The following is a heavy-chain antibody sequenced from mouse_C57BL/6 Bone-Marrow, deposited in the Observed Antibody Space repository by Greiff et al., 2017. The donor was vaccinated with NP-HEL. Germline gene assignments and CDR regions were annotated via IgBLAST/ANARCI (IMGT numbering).Heavy chain of an antibody. V-gene: IGHV14-3*01. CDR2: IDPANGNT. Sequence: EVQLVESVAELVRPGASVKLSCTASGFNIKNTYMHWVKQRPEQGLEWIGRIDPANGNTKYAPKFQGKATITADTSSNTAYLQLSSLTSEDTAIYYCASRDYGSSLGGYFDVWGTGTTVTVSS. D-gene: IGHD1-1*01. J-gene: IGHJ1*03. CDR1: GFNIKNTY. CDR3: ASRDYGSSLGGYFDV.